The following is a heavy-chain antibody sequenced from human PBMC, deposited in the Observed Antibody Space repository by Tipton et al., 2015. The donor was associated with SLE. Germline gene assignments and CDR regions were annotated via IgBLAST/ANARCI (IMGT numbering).Heavy chain of an antibody. V-gene: IGHV4-30-2*06. J-gene: IGHJ4*02. Sequence: TLSLTCSVSGVSISSGSYAWNWIRQSPGKGLEWIGYIYPSGSSHYSPSFKSRLTISVDSSRNEISLMLSSVTAADTAAYYCATSLIVQGIFFDFWGQGTLVTVSS. CDR3: ATSLIVQGIFFDF. CDR2: IYPSGSS. D-gene: IGHD1-26*01. CDR1: GVSISSGSYA.